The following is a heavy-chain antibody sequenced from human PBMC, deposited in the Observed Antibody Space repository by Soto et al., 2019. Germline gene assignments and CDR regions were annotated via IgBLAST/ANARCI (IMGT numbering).Heavy chain of an antibody. D-gene: IGHD4-4*01. CDR2: IIPIFGTA. CDR3: ARDTTTVTEYYYYGMDV. V-gene: IGHV1-69*13. J-gene: IGHJ6*02. Sequence: SVKVSCKASGGTFSSYAISWVRQAPGQGLEWMGRIIPIFGTANYAQKFQGRVTITADESTSTAYMELSSLRSEDTAVYYCARDTTTVTEYYYYGMDVWGQGTKVTVYS. CDR1: GGTFSSYA.